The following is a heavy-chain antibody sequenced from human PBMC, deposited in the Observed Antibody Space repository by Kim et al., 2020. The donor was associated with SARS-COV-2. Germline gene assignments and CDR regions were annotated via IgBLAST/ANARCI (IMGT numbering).Heavy chain of an antibody. CDR1: GFTFDDYA. D-gene: IGHD6-19*01. J-gene: IGHJ3*02. CDR2: ISWNSGSI. Sequence: GGSLRLSCAASGFTFDDYAMHWVRQAPGKGLEWVSGISWNSGSIGYADSVKGRFTISRDNAKNSLYLQMNSLRAEDTALYYCAKVRGSGWYGAFDIWGQGTMVTVSS. V-gene: IGHV3-9*01. CDR3: AKVRGSGWYGAFDI.